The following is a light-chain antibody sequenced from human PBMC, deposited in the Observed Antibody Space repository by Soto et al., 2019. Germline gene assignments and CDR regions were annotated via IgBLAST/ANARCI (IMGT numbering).Light chain of an antibody. Sequence: DIQMTQSPSSLSASVGDRVTITCRASQSISSYLNWYQQKPGKAPKLLIYAASSLQSGVPSRFSGSGSGTDFTLTISSLQPEDVATYYCQQSYRTLSETFGGGTKGESK. J-gene: IGKJ4*01. V-gene: IGKV1-39*01. CDR2: AAS. CDR3: QQSYRTLSET. CDR1: QSISSY.